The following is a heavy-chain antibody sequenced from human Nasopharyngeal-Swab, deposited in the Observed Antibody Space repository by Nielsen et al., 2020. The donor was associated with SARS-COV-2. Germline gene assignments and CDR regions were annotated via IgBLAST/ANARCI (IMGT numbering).Heavy chain of an antibody. V-gene: IGHV3-21*01. CDR2: ISSSSTYI. CDR3: ARDPYDYVWGSYRYMGDY. D-gene: IGHD3-16*02. Sequence: GESLKISCVASGITFSSYSMNWVRQAPGKGLEWVSSISSSSTYIYYADSVKGRFTISRDNAKNSLYLQMNSLRDEDTAVYYCARDPYDYVWGSYRYMGDYWGQGTLVTVSS. J-gene: IGHJ4*02. CDR1: GITFSSYS.